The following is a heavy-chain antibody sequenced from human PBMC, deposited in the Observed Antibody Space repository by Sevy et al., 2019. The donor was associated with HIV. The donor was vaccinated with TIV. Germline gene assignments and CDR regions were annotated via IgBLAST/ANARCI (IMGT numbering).Heavy chain of an antibody. CDR2: INPRGGST. Sequence: ASVKVSCKASGYTFTNYYIHWMRQAPGQGLEWMGIINPRGGSTSYAQKFQGRVTMTRDTSTSTVYMELSSLRSEDTAVYYCARDSTVITVFQYWGQGTLVTVSS. D-gene: IGHD1-20*01. J-gene: IGHJ4*02. CDR3: ARDSTVITVFQY. V-gene: IGHV1-46*01. CDR1: GYTFTNYY.